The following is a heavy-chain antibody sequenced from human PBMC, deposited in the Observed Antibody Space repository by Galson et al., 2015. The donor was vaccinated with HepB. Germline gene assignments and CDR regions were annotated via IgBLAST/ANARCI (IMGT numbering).Heavy chain of an antibody. CDR3: ARCTKDIVVVPARLVDY. CDR1: GYTFTSYG. V-gene: IGHV1-18*01. J-gene: IGHJ4*02. Sequence: SVKVSCKAFGYTFTSYGISWVRQAPGQGLEWMGWISAYNGNTNYAQKLQGRVTMTTDTSTSTAYMELRSLRSDDTAVYYCARCTKDIVVVPARLVDYWGQGTLVTVSS. CDR2: ISAYNGNT. D-gene: IGHD2-2*01.